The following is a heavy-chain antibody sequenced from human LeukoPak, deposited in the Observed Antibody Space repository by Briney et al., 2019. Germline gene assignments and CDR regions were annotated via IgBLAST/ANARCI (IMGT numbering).Heavy chain of an antibody. CDR3: ATGPHYDFWSGSPAIPYYFAY. V-gene: IGHV3-66*02. D-gene: IGHD3-3*01. Sequence: QAGGSLRLSCAASGFIVSNNYVSWVRQPPGKGLEWVSVIYSGGSTYYSDSVKGRFTISRDISKNTLYLQMNSLRVEDPAVYYCATGPHYDFWSGSPAIPYYFAYSGQGTLVTVSS. J-gene: IGHJ4*02. CDR2: IYSGGST. CDR1: GFIVSNNY.